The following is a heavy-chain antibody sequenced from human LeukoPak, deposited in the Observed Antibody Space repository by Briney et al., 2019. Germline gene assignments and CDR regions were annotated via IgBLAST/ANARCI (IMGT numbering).Heavy chain of an antibody. CDR2: ISYDGSNK. V-gene: IGHV3-30-3*01. CDR1: GFTFSSYA. J-gene: IGHJ5*02. CDR3: AKDRYYDIRWFDP. Sequence: GGPLRLSCAASGFTFSSYAMHWVRQAPGKGLEWVAVISYDGSNKYYADSVKGRFTISRDNSKNTLYLQMNSLRAEDTAVYYCAKDRYYDIRWFDPWGQGTLVTVSS. D-gene: IGHD3-9*01.